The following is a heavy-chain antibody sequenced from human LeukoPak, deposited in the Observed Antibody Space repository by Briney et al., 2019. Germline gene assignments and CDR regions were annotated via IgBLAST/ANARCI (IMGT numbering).Heavy chain of an antibody. CDR1: GFTFGSYA. CDR2: INGNGDNT. CDR3: AKVDSSGWYGGDYFDH. J-gene: IGHJ4*02. V-gene: IGHV3-23*01. Sequence: GGSLRLSCAASGFTFGSYAMSWVRQAPGRGLEWVSCINGNGDNTYYPDSVKGPFTVSRDNSKNTLYLQMNSLRADDTAVYYCAKVDSSGWYGGDYFDHWGQGTLVTVST. D-gene: IGHD6-19*01.